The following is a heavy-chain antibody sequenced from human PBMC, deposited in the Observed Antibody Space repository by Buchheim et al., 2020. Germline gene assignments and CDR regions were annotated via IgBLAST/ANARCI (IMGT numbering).Heavy chain of an antibody. Sequence: QVQLQESGPGLVKPSETLSLTCTVSGGSISSYCWSWIRQPPGKGLEWIGCIFYSGSTNYNPSLRSRVTMSVDTSKNQFSLQLTSVTAADTAVYYCARRGLAAAWFDYWGQGTL. J-gene: IGHJ4*02. D-gene: IGHD6-13*01. V-gene: IGHV4-59*08. CDR3: ARRGLAAAWFDY. CDR1: GGSISSYC. CDR2: IFYSGST.